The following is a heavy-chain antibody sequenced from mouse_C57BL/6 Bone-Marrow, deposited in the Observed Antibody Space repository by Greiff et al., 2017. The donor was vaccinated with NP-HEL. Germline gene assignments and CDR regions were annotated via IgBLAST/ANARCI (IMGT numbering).Heavy chain of an antibody. Sequence: VQLKQSGAELVRPGASVKLSCTASGFNIKDDYMHWVKQRPEQGLEWIGWIDPENGDTEYASKFPGKATITADTSSNTAYLQLSSLTSEDTAVYYCTTDYYGSSYRYYAMDYWGQGTSVTVSS. CDR2: IDPENGDT. CDR3: TTDYYGSSYRYYAMDY. V-gene: IGHV14-4*01. D-gene: IGHD1-1*01. CDR1: GFNIKDDY. J-gene: IGHJ4*01.